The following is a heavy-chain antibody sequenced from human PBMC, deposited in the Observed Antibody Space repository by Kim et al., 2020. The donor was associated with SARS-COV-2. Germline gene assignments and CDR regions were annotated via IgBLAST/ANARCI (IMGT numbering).Heavy chain of an antibody. J-gene: IGHJ4*02. CDR2: IYYSGST. D-gene: IGHD3-22*01. CDR3: AKDRQDSVGYLYFDY. CDR1: GASISSYY. Sequence: SETLSLTCTVSGASISSYYWSWIRQPPGKGLEWIGYIYYSGSTKYNPSLKSRVTISLDTSKNQFSLKLTSVTAADTAVYYCAKDRQDSVGYLYFDYWGQGTLVTVSS. V-gene: IGHV4-59*13.